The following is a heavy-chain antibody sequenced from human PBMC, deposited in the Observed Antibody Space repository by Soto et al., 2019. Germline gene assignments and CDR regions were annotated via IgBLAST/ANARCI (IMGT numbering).Heavy chain of an antibody. J-gene: IGHJ3*02. CDR1: GFTFINSA. D-gene: IGHD2-15*01. CDR2: IVVGFGHI. V-gene: IGHV1-58*02. CDR3: ARASVVTDAFDI. Sequence: SVKVSCKASGFTFINSAIQWVRQARGQRLEWMGGIVVGFGHINYAQKFQDRVTITTDESTSTAYMELSSLRSEDTAVYYCARASVVTDAFDIWG.